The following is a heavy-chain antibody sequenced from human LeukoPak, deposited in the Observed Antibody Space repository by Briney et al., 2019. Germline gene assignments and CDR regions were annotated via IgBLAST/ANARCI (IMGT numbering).Heavy chain of an antibody. Sequence: GESLKISCKGSGCSFTSYWIGWVRQMPGKGLAWMGIIYPGDSDTRYSPSFQGQVTILADKSISTAYLQWSSLKASDTAMYYCASHQGYSSSWWYYGMDVWGQGTTVTVSS. V-gene: IGHV5-51*01. CDR1: GCSFTSYW. J-gene: IGHJ6*02. CDR3: ASHQGYSSSWWYYGMDV. D-gene: IGHD6-6*01. CDR2: IYPGDSDT.